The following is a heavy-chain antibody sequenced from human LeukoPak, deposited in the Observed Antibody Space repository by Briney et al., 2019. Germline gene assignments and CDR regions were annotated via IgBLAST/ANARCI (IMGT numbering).Heavy chain of an antibody. J-gene: IGHJ4*02. CDR2: ISGSGGST. Sequence: PGGSLRLSCAASGFTFSSYAMSWVRQAPGKGLEWVSAISGSGGSTYYADSVKGRFTISRDNSKNTLYLQMNSLRAEDTAVYYCAKLVLFSGTTGDLNYWGQGTLVTVSS. CDR1: GFTFSSYA. CDR3: AKLVLFSGTTGDLNY. V-gene: IGHV3-23*01. D-gene: IGHD1-1*01.